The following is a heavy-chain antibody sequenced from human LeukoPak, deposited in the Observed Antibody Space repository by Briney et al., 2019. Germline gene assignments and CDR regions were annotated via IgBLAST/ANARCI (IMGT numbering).Heavy chain of an antibody. D-gene: IGHD3-22*01. CDR3: AREGGHYYYDSSGYYYEAHAFDI. J-gene: IGHJ3*02. CDR2: IYHSGST. V-gene: IGHV4-30-2*01. Sequence: SQTLSLTCAVSGGSASSGGYSWSWIRQPPGKGLEWIGYIYHSGSTYYNPSLKSRVTISVDRSKNQFSLKLSSVTAADTAVYYCAREGGHYYYDSSGYYYEAHAFDIWGQGTMVTVSS. CDR1: GGSASSGGYS.